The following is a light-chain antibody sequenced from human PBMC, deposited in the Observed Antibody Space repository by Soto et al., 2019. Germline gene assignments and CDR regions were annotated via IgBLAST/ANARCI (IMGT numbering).Light chain of an antibody. CDR1: SSDVGGYNY. J-gene: IGLJ3*02. CDR3: SSYTSISTWV. V-gene: IGLV2-14*01. Sequence: QSALTQPPSASGSPGQSVTISCTGTSSDVGGYNYVSWYQQHPAKAPKLILYQVTIRPSGVSNRFSGSKSGNTASLTISGLQSEDEADYFCSSYTSISTWVFGGGTQLTVL. CDR2: QVT.